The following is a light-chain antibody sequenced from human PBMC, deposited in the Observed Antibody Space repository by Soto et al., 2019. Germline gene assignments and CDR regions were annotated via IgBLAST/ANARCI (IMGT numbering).Light chain of an antibody. V-gene: IGKV3-11*01. J-gene: IGKJ4*01. CDR2: DAS. CDR1: QSVSSY. CDR3: QQRSNWPPRT. Sequence: EIVLTQSPGTLSLSPGERATLSCRASQSVSSYLAWYQQKPGQAPRLLIYDASNRATGIPVRFSGSGSGTDFTLTISSLEPEDFAVYYCQQRSNWPPRTFGGGTKVDIK.